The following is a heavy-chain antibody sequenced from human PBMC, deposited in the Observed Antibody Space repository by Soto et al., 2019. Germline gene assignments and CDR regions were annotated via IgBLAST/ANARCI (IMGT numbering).Heavy chain of an antibody. CDR2: IKSKTDGGTT. J-gene: IGHJ4*02. CDR1: GFTFSNAW. V-gene: IGHV3-15*01. D-gene: IGHD3-9*01. Sequence: AGGSLRLSCAASGFTFSNAWMSWVRQAPGKGLEWVGRIKSKTDGGTTDYAAPVKGRFTISRDDSKNTLYLQMNSLRTEDTAVYYCTSWYYDILTGFSIFDYWGQGTLVTVSS. CDR3: TSWYYDILTGFSIFDY.